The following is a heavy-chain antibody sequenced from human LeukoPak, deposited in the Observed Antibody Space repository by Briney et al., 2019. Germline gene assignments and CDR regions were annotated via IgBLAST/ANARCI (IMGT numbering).Heavy chain of an antibody. V-gene: IGHV4-39*07. Sequence: SETLSLTCTVSGDSISSTTYYWGWIRQPPGRGLAWIANIFYSGSTYYNLSLKSRVTISLDTSKNQFSLRLSSATAADTAVYYCARVTNSLAFDIWGQGTMVTVSS. D-gene: IGHD2-8*01. J-gene: IGHJ3*02. CDR2: IFYSGST. CDR1: GDSISSTTYY. CDR3: ARVTNSLAFDI.